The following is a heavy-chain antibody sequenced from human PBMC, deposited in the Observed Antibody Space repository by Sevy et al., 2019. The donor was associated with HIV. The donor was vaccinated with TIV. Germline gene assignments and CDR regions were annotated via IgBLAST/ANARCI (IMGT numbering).Heavy chain of an antibody. Sequence: GGSLRLSYAASGFTFSDYYMSWIRQAPGKGLEWVSYISSSGSTIYYADSVKGRFTISRDKDKNSVYQLMNSMRAEDPTVYYSARHQIAGPHYDFWSGNQRGYYYYGMDVWGQGTTVTVSS. D-gene: IGHD3-3*01. V-gene: IGHV3-11*01. J-gene: IGHJ6*02. CDR2: ISSSGSTI. CDR3: ARHQIAGPHYDFWSGNQRGYYYYGMDV. CDR1: GFTFSDYY.